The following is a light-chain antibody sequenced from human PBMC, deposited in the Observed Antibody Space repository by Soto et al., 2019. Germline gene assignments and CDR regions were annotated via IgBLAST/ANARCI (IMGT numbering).Light chain of an antibody. CDR1: QSLLHSNGYNY. J-gene: IGKJ1*01. CDR3: MQALPTWT. Sequence: DIVMTQSPLSLPVTPGEPASISCRSSQSLLHSNGYNYLDWYLQKPGQSPQLLIYLGSNRASGVTDRFSGSGSGTDFTLKISRVEAEDVGVYYCMQALPTWTFGQGTKVEIK. V-gene: IGKV2-28*01. CDR2: LGS.